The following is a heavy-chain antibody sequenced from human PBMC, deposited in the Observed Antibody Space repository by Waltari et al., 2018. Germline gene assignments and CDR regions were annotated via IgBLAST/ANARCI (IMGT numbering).Heavy chain of an antibody. J-gene: IGHJ4*02. CDR2: INDDGSTI. V-gene: IGHV3-74*01. D-gene: IGHD1-26*01. CDR3: TRTLVGPYPFEN. Sequence: VESGGGSVQRGGSLRLSCAASGVLFGNVWMHWGRQVPGKGLVWVSRINDDGSTISYADSVKGRFTISRDNAKNTLYLQMDSLRVEDTAVYYCTRTLVGPYPFENWGQGTLVTVSS. CDR1: GVLFGNVW.